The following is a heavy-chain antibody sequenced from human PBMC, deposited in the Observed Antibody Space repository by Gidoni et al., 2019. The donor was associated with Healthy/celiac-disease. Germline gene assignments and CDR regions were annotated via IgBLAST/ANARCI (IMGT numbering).Heavy chain of an antibody. CDR2: IYTSGST. CDR3: ARERRGLLKYGMDV. V-gene: IGHV4-61*02. CDR1: GGSISSGSYY. D-gene: IGHD4-17*01. Sequence: QVQLQESGPGLVKPSQTLSLTCTVSGGSISSGSYYWSWIRQPAGKGLEWIGRIYTSGSTNYNPSLKSRVTISVDTSKNQFSLKLSSVTAADTAVYYCARERRGLLKYGMDVWGQGTTVTVSS. J-gene: IGHJ6*02.